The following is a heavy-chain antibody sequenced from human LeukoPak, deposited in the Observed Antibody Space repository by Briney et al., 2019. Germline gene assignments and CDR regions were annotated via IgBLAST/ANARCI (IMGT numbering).Heavy chain of an antibody. CDR2: IYHSGST. V-gene: IGHV4-38-2*01. Sequence: KASETLSLTCAVSGYSISSGYSWGWIRQPPGKGLEWIGSIYHSGSTYYNPSLKSRVTISVDTSKNQFSLKLSSVTAADTAVYYCARLAYSYGFDYWGQGTLVTVSS. J-gene: IGHJ4*02. D-gene: IGHD5-18*01. CDR1: GYSISSGYS. CDR3: ARLAYSYGFDY.